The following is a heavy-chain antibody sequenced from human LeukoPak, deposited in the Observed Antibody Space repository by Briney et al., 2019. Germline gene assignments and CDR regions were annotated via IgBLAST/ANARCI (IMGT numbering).Heavy chain of an antibody. V-gene: IGHV3-21*01. CDR1: GFTFNTYT. CDR3: AKDSSVFHYDSRNLDY. D-gene: IGHD3-22*01. Sequence: GGSLRLSCAASGFTFNTYTMNWVRQAPGKGLEWVSPITASSTAIYSADSVKGRFTISRDNSKNTLYLQMNSLRAEDTAVFYCAKDSSVFHYDSRNLDYWGQRTLVTVSS. CDR2: ITASSTAI. J-gene: IGHJ4*02.